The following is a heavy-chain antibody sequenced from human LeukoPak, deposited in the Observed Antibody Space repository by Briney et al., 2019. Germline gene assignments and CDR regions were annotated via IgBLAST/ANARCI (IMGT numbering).Heavy chain of an antibody. CDR1: GYTFSSYA. Sequence: GGSLRLSCAASGYTFSSYAMHWVRQAPGKGLEWVAVISYDGSNKYYADSVKGRFTISRDNSKNTLYLQMNSLRAEDTAVYYCARGIAAAPNYFDYWGQGTLVTVSS. CDR3: ARGIAAAPNYFDY. J-gene: IGHJ4*02. D-gene: IGHD6-13*01. CDR2: ISYDGSNK. V-gene: IGHV3-30-3*01.